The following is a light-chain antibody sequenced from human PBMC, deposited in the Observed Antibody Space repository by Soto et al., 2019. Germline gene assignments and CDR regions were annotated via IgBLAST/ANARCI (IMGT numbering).Light chain of an antibody. CDR2: GAS. CDR3: HQYGSSPLYT. CDR1: QSVSSSY. Sequence: EIVLTQSPGTLSLSPGDRATLSCRASQSVSSSYLAWYQQKPGQAPRLLIYGASSRATGIPDRFSGSGSGTEFTLTISILEPEDFAVYYCHQYGSSPLYTFGQGTKREIK. V-gene: IGKV3-20*01. J-gene: IGKJ2*01.